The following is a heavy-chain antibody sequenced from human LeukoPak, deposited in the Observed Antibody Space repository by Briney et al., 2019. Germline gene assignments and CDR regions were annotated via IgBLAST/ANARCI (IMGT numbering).Heavy chain of an antibody. CDR2: IWYDGSNE. CDR3: AREISMFVNAFDL. Sequence: PGGSLRLSCAASGFTFSGYNMHWVRQAPGKGLEWVAVIWYDGSNEYYADAVKGRFTISRDNSKNTVHLQMNSLRVEDTSVYFCAREISMFVNAFDLWGQGTLVTVTS. CDR1: GFTFSGYN. D-gene: IGHD3-10*02. J-gene: IGHJ3*01. V-gene: IGHV3-33*01.